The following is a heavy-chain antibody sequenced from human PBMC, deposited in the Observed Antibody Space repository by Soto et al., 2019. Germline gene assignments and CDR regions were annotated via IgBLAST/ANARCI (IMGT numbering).Heavy chain of an antibody. CDR3: ARIRGYYYGLDV. V-gene: IGHV3-23*01. J-gene: IGHJ6*02. CDR1: GFTLSTYG. Sequence: GGSLRLSCAGSGFTLSTYGMSWVRQAPGKGLEWVSAITGTGGNTYYVDSVKGRFTSSRDNSKNMLYLQMNSVRVEDTAVYYCARIRGYYYGLDVWGQGTAVTVSS. CDR2: ITGTGGNT.